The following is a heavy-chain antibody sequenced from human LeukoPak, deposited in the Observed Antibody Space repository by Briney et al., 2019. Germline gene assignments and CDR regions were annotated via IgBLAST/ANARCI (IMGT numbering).Heavy chain of an antibody. V-gene: IGHV5-51*01. CDR1: GYSFTTHW. Sequence: GESLKISCKASGYSFTTHWIGWVRQMPGKGLEWMGIIYPGDSDTRYSPSFQGQVTISADKSISTAYLQWSSLKASDTAMYYCARQSDILTGYYEEDYWGQGTLVTVSS. CDR3: ARQSDILTGYYEEDY. D-gene: IGHD3-9*01. J-gene: IGHJ4*02. CDR2: IYPGDSDT.